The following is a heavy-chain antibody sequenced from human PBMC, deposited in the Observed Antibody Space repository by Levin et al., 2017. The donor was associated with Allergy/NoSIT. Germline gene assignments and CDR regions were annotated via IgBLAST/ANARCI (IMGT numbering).Heavy chain of an antibody. V-gene: IGHV3-48*01. Sequence: GGSLRLSCAASGFTFSSYSMNWVRQAPGKGLEWVSHISSSSSTIYNADSVKGRFTISRDNAKNSLYLQMNSLRAEDTAVYYCARASWGSHFDYWGQGTLVTVSS. J-gene: IGHJ4*02. D-gene: IGHD7-27*01. CDR3: ARASWGSHFDY. CDR2: ISSSSSTI. CDR1: GFTFSSYS.